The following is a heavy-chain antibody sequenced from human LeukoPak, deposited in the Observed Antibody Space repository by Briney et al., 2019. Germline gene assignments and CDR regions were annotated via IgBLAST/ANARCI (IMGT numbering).Heavy chain of an antibody. CDR1: GFTFSSYA. V-gene: IGHV3-23*01. CDR3: ARAGKYYDLWSGYIPADAFDI. Sequence: GGSLRLSCAASGFTFSSYAMSWVRQAPGKGLEWVSAISGSGGSTYYSDSVKGRFTISRDNSKNTLYLQMNSLRAEDTAVYYCARAGKYYDLWSGYIPADAFDIWGQGTMVTVSS. CDR2: ISGSGGST. D-gene: IGHD3-3*01. J-gene: IGHJ3*02.